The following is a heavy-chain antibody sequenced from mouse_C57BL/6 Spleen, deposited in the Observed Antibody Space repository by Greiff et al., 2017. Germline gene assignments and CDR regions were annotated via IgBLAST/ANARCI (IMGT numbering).Heavy chain of an antibody. D-gene: IGHD1-1*01. CDR1: GYTFTDYE. CDR3: TDYYGSRGYFDY. Sequence: VQLQQSGAELVRPGASVTLSCKASGYTFTDYEMHWVKRTPVHGLEWIGAIDPETGGTAYNQKFKGKAILTADKSSSTAYMELRSLTSEDSAVYYCTDYYGSRGYFDYWGQGTTLTVSS. V-gene: IGHV1-15*01. CDR2: IDPETGGT. J-gene: IGHJ2*01.